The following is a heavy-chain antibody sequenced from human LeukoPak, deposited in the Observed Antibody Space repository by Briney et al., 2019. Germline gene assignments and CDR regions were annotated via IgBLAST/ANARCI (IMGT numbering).Heavy chain of an antibody. CDR3: ARTPRDDFWSGYYFGNWFDP. V-gene: IGHV1-18*01. CDR1: GYTFTSYG. CDR2: ISAYNGNT. J-gene: IGHJ5*02. Sequence: ASVKVSCKASGYTFTSYGISWVRQAPGQGLEWMGWISAYNGNTNYAQKLQGRVTMTTDTSTSTAYMELRSLRSDDTAVYYCARTPRDDFWSGYYFGNWFDPWGQGTLVTVSS. D-gene: IGHD3-3*01.